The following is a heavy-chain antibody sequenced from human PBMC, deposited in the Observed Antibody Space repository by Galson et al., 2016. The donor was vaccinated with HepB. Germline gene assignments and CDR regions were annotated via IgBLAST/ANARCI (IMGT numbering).Heavy chain of an antibody. CDR2: ISSSGSST. V-gene: IGHV3-21*01. CDR1: GFTFSNYY. CDR3: ARDDGGSYPKTMEY. J-gene: IGHJ4*02. Sequence: SLRLSCAASGFTFSNYYMNWVRQAPGKGLEWVSCISSSGSSTHCADSVKGRFTISRDNAKNSLYLQMNSLRAEDTAVYYCARDDGGSYPKTMEYWGQGTLVTVSS. D-gene: IGHD1-26*01.